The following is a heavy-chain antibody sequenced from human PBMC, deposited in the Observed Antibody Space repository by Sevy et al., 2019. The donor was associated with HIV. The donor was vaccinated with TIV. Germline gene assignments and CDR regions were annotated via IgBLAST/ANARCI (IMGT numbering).Heavy chain of an antibody. J-gene: IGHJ4*02. CDR3: ARENVAVTTGNYFDY. Sequence: GALRPPFAASGFPFSSYAMHLVPQAPGKGLEWVAVISYDGSNKYYADSVNGRFTISRDNYKNTLYLQMNSLRAEDTAVYSCARENVAVTTGNYFDYWGQGTLVTVSS. V-gene: IGHV3-30-3*01. CDR2: ISYDGSNK. D-gene: IGHD4-17*01. CDR1: GFPFSSYA.